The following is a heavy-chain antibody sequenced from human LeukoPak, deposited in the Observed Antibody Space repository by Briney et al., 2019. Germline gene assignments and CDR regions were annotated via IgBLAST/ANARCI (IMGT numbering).Heavy chain of an antibody. CDR3: ARPITFGGVIAKLYFDY. CDR2: IIPIFGTA. J-gene: IGHJ4*02. CDR1: GGTFSSYA. D-gene: IGHD3-16*02. Sequence: SVKVSCKASGGTFSSYAISWVRQAPGQGLEWMGGIIPIFGTANYAQKFQGRVTITADKSTSTAYMELSSLRSEDTAVYYCARPITFGGVIAKLYFDYWGQGTLVTVSS. V-gene: IGHV1-69*06.